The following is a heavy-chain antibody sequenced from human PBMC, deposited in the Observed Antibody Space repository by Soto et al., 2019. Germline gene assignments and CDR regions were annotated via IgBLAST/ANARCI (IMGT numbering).Heavy chain of an antibody. CDR1: GGSISSGNYY. V-gene: IGHV4-31*03. D-gene: IGHD3-16*02. CDR2: IYYSGST. Sequence: QVQLQESGPGLVKPSQTLSLTCTLSGGSISSGNYYWSWIRQHPGKGLEWIGYIYYSGSTHYNPSRKSRVTISLDTSNNHCSLKLSSVTAADTAVYYCARMGLHVGELSRNWFDPWGQGTLVTVSS. CDR3: ARMGLHVGELSRNWFDP. J-gene: IGHJ5*02.